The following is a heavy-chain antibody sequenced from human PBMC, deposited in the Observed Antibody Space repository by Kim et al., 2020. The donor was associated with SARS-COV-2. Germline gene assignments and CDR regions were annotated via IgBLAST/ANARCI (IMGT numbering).Heavy chain of an antibody. CDR2: VSYDGSNT. V-gene: IGHV3-30-3*01. D-gene: IGHD4-17*01. Sequence: GGSLRLSCAASGFTFSTYNMHWVRQAPGKGLEWVAIVSYDGSNTYYADSVKGRFTISRDNSKNTLYLQMNSLRVEDTAVYYCASPTTEDAFDVWGQGTIVTVS. J-gene: IGHJ3*01. CDR3: ASPTTEDAFDV. CDR1: GFTFSTYN.